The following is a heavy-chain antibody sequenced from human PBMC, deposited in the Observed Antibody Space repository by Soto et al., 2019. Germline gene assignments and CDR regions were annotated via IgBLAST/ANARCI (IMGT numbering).Heavy chain of an antibody. Sequence: ASVKVSCKASGYTFTSYGISWVRQAPGQGLEWMGWISAYNGNTNYAQKLQGRVTMTTDTSTSTAYMELRSPRSDDTAVYYCARDFNYDSSGFPDTDYWGQGTLVTVSS. D-gene: IGHD3-22*01. V-gene: IGHV1-18*01. J-gene: IGHJ4*02. CDR3: ARDFNYDSSGFPDTDY. CDR2: ISAYNGNT. CDR1: GYTFTSYG.